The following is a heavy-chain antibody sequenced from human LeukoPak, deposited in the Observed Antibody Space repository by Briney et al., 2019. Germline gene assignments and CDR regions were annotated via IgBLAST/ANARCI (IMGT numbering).Heavy chain of an antibody. D-gene: IGHD6-13*01. Sequence: GGSLRLSCAASGFTFSSYSMNWVRQAPGKGLEWVSGISWNSGSIGYPDSVKGRFTISRDNAKNSLYLQMNSLRAEDTALYYCAKDIGSSSWAGFDYWGQGTLVTVSS. CDR2: ISWNSGSI. J-gene: IGHJ4*02. CDR3: AKDIGSSSWAGFDY. V-gene: IGHV3-9*01. CDR1: GFTFSSYS.